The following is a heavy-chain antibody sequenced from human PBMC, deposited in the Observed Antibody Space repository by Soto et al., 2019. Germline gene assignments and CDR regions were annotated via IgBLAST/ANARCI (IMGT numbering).Heavy chain of an antibody. CDR2: ISAYNGNT. V-gene: IGHV1-18*01. CDR1: GYTFTSYG. J-gene: IGHJ4*02. Sequence: ASVKVSCKASGYTFTSYGISWVRQAPGQGLEWMGWISAYNGNTNYAQKLQGRVTMTPDTSTITAYMELRSLRSDDTAVYYCAREVGYDSSGETMYYFDYWGQGTLVTVSS. D-gene: IGHD3-22*01. CDR3: AREVGYDSSGETMYYFDY.